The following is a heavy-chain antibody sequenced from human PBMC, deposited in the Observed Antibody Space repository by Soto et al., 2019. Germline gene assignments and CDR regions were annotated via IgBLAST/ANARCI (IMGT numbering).Heavy chain of an antibody. D-gene: IGHD3-10*01. CDR2: IYYTGST. CDR1: GVSISNYY. Sequence: SQTLSLTCTVSGVSISNYYWSWIRQPQGMGLEWIGYIYYTGSTNYNPSLKSRVTISVDTSKNQFSLKLSSVTAADTAVYFCARYGSGSYYPTTFDYWGQGTLVTVSS. CDR3: ARYGSGSYYPTTFDY. J-gene: IGHJ4*02. V-gene: IGHV4-59*12.